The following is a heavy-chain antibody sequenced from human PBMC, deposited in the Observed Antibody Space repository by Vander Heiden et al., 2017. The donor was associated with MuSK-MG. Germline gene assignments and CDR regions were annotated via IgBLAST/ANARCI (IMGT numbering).Heavy chain of an antibody. D-gene: IGHD6-19*01. Sequence: QVQLVQSGAEVKKPGSSVKVTCKASGGTFSSYAISWVRQAPGQGLEWMGRIIPILGIAKYAQKCQVRVTITADKSTSTADMELSSLSSEHPAVYYCADGSPQWRLRGNWFDPWGQVTLVTVSS. J-gene: IGHJ5*02. CDR3: ADGSPQWRLRGNWFDP. V-gene: IGHV1-69*04. CDR2: IIPILGIA. CDR1: GGTFSSYA.